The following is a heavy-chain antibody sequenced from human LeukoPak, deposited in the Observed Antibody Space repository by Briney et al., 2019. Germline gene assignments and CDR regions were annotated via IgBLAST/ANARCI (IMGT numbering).Heavy chain of an antibody. V-gene: IGHV3-66*02. CDR1: GFSVGSHY. D-gene: IGHD5-24*01. Sequence: PGGSLRLSCAASGFSVGSHYMTWVRQAPGQGLEWVSVIYIDGSTYYADSVEGRFTISRDNTKNTLYLQMNSLRPEDTAVYYCARDLSGIGDGYTPDFDYWGQGTLVTVSS. CDR2: IYIDGST. J-gene: IGHJ4*02. CDR3: ARDLSGIGDGYTPDFDY.